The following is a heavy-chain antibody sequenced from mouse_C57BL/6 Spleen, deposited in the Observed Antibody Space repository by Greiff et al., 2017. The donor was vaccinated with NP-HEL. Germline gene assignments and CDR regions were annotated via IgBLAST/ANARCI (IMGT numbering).Heavy chain of an antibody. CDR2: INPNNGGT. CDR1: GYTFTDYN. Sequence: VQLQQSGPELVKPGASVKMSCKASGYTFTDYNMHWVKQSHGKSLEWIGYINPNNGGTSYNQKFKGKATLTVNKSSSTAYMELRSLTSEDSAVYYCARSTAQATNYFDYWGKGTTLTVAS. CDR3: ARSTAQATNYFDY. J-gene: IGHJ2*01. D-gene: IGHD3-2*02. V-gene: IGHV1-22*01.